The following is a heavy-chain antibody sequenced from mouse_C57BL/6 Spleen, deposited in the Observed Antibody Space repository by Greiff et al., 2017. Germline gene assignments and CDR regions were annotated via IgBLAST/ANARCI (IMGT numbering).Heavy chain of an antibody. V-gene: IGHV5-16*01. D-gene: IGHD1-1*01. J-gene: IGHJ1*03. CDR2: INYDGSST. CDR1: GFTFSDYY. Sequence: DVMLVESEGGLVQPGSSMKLSCTASGFTFSDYYMAWVRQVPEKGLEWVANINYDGSSTYYLDSLKSRFIISRENAKNILYLQMSSLKSEDTATYYCARDRYYGSSLYWYFDVWGTGTTVTVSS. CDR3: ARDRYYGSSLYWYFDV.